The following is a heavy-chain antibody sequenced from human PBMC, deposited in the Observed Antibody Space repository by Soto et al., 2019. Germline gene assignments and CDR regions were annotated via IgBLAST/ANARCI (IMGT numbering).Heavy chain of an antibody. CDR1: GFTFSRYG. D-gene: IGHD1-26*01. V-gene: IGHV3-30*18. CDR2: ISHDGNNR. CDR3: AKEEYRGSSFDH. J-gene: IGHJ4*02. Sequence: QVQLVESGGGVVQPGRSLRLSCAASGFTFSRYGMHWVRQAPGKGLEWVARISHDGNNRFYADSVKGRFTISRDNSKDTLYLQVNSLRPEDTAVFYCAKEEYRGSSFDHWGQGARVTVSS.